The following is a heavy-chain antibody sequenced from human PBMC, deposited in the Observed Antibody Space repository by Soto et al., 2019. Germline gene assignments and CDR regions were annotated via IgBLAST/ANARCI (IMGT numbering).Heavy chain of an antibody. CDR3: ARRTVNIRTFYSGLKTHCFDY. J-gene: IGHJ4*02. CDR1: GGSFSGYY. V-gene: IGHV4-34*01. D-gene: IGHD6-19*01. CDR2: IYHSGST. Sequence: SETLSLTCAVYGGSFSGYYWSWIRQPPGKGLEWIGEIYHSGSTNYNPSLQSRVTISVDTSKNQFSLKLKSVTAADTAIYYCARRTVNIRTFYSGLKTHCFDYWGQGAPVTVSS.